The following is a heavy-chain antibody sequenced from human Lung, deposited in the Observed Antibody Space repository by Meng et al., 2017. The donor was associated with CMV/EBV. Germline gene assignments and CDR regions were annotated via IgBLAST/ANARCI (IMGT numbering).Heavy chain of an antibody. CDR1: GYSFTTYA. J-gene: IGHJ4*02. CDR3: ARTGCSSSSCYDY. Sequence: QGQLVAAGSEVKKPGASVKVSCKASGYSFTTYAMHCVRQAPGQRLEWMGWINAGNGNTKYSEKFQSRVTITRDTAASTAYMELSSLRSEDTAVYYCARTGCSSSSCYDYWGQGTLVTVSS. V-gene: IGHV1-3*01. CDR2: INAGNGNT. D-gene: IGHD2-2*01.